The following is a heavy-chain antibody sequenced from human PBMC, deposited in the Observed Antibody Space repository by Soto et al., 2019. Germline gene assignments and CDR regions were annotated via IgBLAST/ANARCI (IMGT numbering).Heavy chain of an antibody. V-gene: IGHV4-31*03. Sequence: TSATLSLTCTVSGGSISSGGYYWSWIRQHPGKGLEWIGYIYYSGSTYYNPSLKSRVTISVDTSKNQFSLKLSSVTAADTAVYYCAREYDFWSGHYGMDVWGQGTTVTVSS. J-gene: IGHJ6*02. D-gene: IGHD3-3*01. CDR3: AREYDFWSGHYGMDV. CDR1: GGSISSGGYY. CDR2: IYYSGST.